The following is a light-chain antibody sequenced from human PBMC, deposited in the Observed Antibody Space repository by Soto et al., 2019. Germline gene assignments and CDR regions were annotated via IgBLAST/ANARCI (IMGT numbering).Light chain of an antibody. J-gene: IGKJ1*01. V-gene: IGKV3-20*01. Sequence: EIVLTQSPGTLSLSPGERATLSCRASQSVSNNYLAWYQQKPGQAPRLLIYGASNRATGIPDRFSGSGSGTDFTLTIIRLEAEDFAVYYWQQYGSSCTFGQGTKVEIK. CDR1: QSVSNNY. CDR3: QQYGSSCT. CDR2: GAS.